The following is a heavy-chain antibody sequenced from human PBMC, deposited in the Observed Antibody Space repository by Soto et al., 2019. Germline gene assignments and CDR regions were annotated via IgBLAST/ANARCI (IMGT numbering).Heavy chain of an antibody. CDR1: GVSISSYY. J-gene: IGHJ4*02. CDR3: ARRYGSFLDY. CDR2: IYYSGST. Sequence: SETLSLTCTVSGVSISSYYWIWIRQPPGKGLEWIGYIYYSGSTNYNPSLKSRVTISVDTSKNQFSLKLSSVTAADTAVYYCARRYGSFLDYWGQGTGVTVSS. V-gene: IGHV4-59*08. D-gene: IGHD5-18*01.